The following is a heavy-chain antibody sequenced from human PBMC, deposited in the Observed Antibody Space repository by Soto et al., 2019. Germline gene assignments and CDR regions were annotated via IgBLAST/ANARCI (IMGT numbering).Heavy chain of an antibody. CDR3: AKWRGLALYDYYIDV. CDR1: GFTFSTYA. V-gene: IGHV3-23*01. J-gene: IGHJ6*03. Sequence: GGSLRLSCAASGFTFSTYAMSWVRQAPGKGLEWVSAISGSGSSTFYADSVKGRFTISRDNSKNTLYLQMNSLRGDDTAVYYCAKWRGLALYDYYIDVWGKGTTVTVSS. CDR2: ISGSGSST. D-gene: IGHD6-19*01.